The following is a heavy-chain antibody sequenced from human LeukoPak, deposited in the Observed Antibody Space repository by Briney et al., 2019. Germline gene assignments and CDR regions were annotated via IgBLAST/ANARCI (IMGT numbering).Heavy chain of an antibody. V-gene: IGHV3-33*01. CDR2: IWYDGRDK. CDR3: ARVRGYYFDY. Sequence: GRSLRLSCAASGFTFSNYDMHWVRQAPGKGPEWVAVIWYDGRDKYYADSVKGRFTISRDNSKNTLYLQMNSLRAEDTAVYYCARVRGYYFDYWGQGTLVTVSS. J-gene: IGHJ4*02. CDR1: GFTFSNYD.